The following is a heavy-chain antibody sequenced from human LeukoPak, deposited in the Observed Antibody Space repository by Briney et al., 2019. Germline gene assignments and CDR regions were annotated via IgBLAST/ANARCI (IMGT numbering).Heavy chain of an antibody. CDR3: ASVTVTTWAPDGHMDV. Sequence: GASVKVSCKASGGTFSKYAISWVRQAPGQGLEWMGRIIPMFGTTNYAQKFQGRVTITTDESTSTAYMEVSSLRIEDTAVYYCASVTVTTWAPDGHMDVWGKGTTVTVSS. D-gene: IGHD4-11*01. CDR2: IIPMFGTT. V-gene: IGHV1-69*05. CDR1: GGTFSKYA. J-gene: IGHJ6*03.